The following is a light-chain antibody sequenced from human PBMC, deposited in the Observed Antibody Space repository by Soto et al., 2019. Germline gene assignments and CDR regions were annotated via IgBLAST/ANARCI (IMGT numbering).Light chain of an antibody. CDR2: EGS. CDR3: CSYAGSSTFFYV. J-gene: IGLJ1*01. CDR1: SSNVWSYNL. Sequence: QSVLTHPASMSGSPGQSITNSCTRTSSNVWSYNLVSWYQQHPGKAPKPMIYEGSKRPSGVSNRSSGSKSGNTASLTISGLQAEYEADYYCCSYAGSSTFFYVLGTGTKVTVL. V-gene: IGLV2-23*03.